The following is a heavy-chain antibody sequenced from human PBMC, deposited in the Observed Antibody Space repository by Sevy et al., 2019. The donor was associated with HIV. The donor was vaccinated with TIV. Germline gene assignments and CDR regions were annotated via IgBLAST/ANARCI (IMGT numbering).Heavy chain of an antibody. D-gene: IGHD3-22*01. V-gene: IGHV3-23*01. CDR2: ISGSGGDT. J-gene: IGHJ4*02. CDR3: AKGGSTSGYYLNYFAY. CDR1: GFIFSSYA. Sequence: GGSLRLSCAASGFIFSSYAMSWVRQSPGKGLEWVSSISGSGGDTYYADSVKGRFTISRDNSKNTLYLQMNSLRAEDTAVYYCAKGGSTSGYYLNYFAYWGQGTLVTVSS.